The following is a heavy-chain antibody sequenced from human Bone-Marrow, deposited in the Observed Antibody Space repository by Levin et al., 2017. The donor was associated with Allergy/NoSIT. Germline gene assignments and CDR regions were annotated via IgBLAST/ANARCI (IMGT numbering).Heavy chain of an antibody. J-gene: IGHJ4*02. Sequence: GESLKISCTASGFTFGDYAMSWFRQAPGKGLEWVGFIRSKAYGGTTEYAASVKGRFTISRDDSKSIAYLQMNSLKTEDTAVYYCTRGGGSCYSNYFDYWGQGTLVTVSS. D-gene: IGHD2-15*01. CDR3: TRGGGSCYSNYFDY. CDR2: IRSKAYGGTT. CDR1: GFTFGDYA. V-gene: IGHV3-49*03.